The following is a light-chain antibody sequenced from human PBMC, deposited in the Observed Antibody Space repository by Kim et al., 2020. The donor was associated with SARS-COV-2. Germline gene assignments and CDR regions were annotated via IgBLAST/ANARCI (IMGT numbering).Light chain of an antibody. J-gene: IGLJ3*02. Sequence: NFMLTQPHSVSESPGKTVTISCTRSGVSIASNYVQWYQQRPGSSPTTVIYEDNQRPSGVPDRFSGSIDSSSNSASLTISGLRNEDEADYYCQSYDVDNHVVFGGGTRLTVL. CDR3: QSYDVDNHVV. CDR1: GVSIASNY. CDR2: EDN. V-gene: IGLV6-57*01.